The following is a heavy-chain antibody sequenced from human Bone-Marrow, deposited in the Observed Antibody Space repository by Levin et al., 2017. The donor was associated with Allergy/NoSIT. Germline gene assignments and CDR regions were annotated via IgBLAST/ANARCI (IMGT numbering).Heavy chain of an antibody. V-gene: IGHV3-11*01. Sequence: SCAASGFTFSDYYMSWIRQAPGKGLEWVSYISSSGSTIYYADSVKGRFTISRDNAKNSLYLQMNSLRAEDTAVYYCARDRGYCSGGSCYSLDYWGQGTLVTVSS. CDR2: ISSSGSTI. CDR1: GFTFSDYY. J-gene: IGHJ4*02. CDR3: ARDRGYCSGGSCYSLDY. D-gene: IGHD2-15*01.